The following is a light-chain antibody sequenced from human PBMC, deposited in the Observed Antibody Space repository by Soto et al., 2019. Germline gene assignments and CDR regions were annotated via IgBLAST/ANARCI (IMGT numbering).Light chain of an antibody. J-gene: IGLJ2*01. CDR3: CSYAGSAIVI. Sequence: QSALTQPASVSGSPGQSITISCTGTSSDVGSRNLVSWYQQHPGKAPKLMIYEDNKRPSGVSYRFSGSKSDNTASLTISELQAEDEGDYYCCSYAGSAIVIFGGGTKLTVL. CDR2: EDN. V-gene: IGLV2-23*01. CDR1: SSDVGSRNL.